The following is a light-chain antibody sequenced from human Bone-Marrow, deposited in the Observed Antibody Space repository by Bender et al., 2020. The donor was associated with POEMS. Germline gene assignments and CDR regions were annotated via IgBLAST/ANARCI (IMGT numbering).Light chain of an antibody. CDR2: DVS. CDR1: SSDVGAYNS. Sequence: QSALTQPPSASGSPGQSVTISCTGTSSDVGAYNSVSWYQHHPGKAPKLIIFDVSNRPSGVSYRFSGSKSGNTASLTISGLQAEDEADYYCCSYAGVGVFGTETRVTVL. CDR3: CSYAGVGV. V-gene: IGLV2-8*01. J-gene: IGLJ1*01.